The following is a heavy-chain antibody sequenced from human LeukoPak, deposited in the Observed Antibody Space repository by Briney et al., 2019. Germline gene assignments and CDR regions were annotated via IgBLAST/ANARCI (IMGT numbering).Heavy chain of an antibody. CDR1: GGSISSYY. CDR3: ARDKKISSGYDY. Sequence: SETLSLXCTVSGGSISSYYWSWIRQPPGKGLEWIGYIYYSGSTNYNPSLKSRVTISVDTSKNQFSLKLSSVTAADTAVYYCARDKKISSGYDYWGQGTLVTVSS. V-gene: IGHV4-59*01. J-gene: IGHJ4*02. CDR2: IYYSGST. D-gene: IGHD6-19*01.